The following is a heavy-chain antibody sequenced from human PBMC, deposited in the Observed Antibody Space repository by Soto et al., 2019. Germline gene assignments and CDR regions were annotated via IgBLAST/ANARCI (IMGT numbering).Heavy chain of an antibody. J-gene: IGHJ4*02. CDR1: GYTFTNYG. CDR2: ISAYNGNT. CDR3: ARDAPPVDY. V-gene: IGHV1-18*03. Sequence: QVQLVQSGAEVKKPGASVKVSCKASGYTFTNYGISWVRQAPGQGLEWMGWISAYNGNTNYAQKLQGRVSMITNTTTSTAFMKLRSLRSDDITVHYCARDAPPVDYWGQGTLVTVSS.